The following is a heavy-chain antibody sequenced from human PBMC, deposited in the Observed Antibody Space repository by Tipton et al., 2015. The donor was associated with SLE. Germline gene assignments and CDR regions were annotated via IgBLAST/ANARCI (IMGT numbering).Heavy chain of an antibody. CDR3: ARGMTSYDAFDI. CDR1: GGSISSHY. V-gene: IGHV4-59*11. J-gene: IGHJ3*02. D-gene: IGHD2-21*02. CDR2: IYYSGST. Sequence: PSLTCTVSGGSISSHYWSWIRQPPGKGLEWIGYIYYSGSTNYNPSLKSRVTISVDTSKNQFSLKLSSVTAADTAVYYCARGMTSYDAFDIWGQGTMVTVSS.